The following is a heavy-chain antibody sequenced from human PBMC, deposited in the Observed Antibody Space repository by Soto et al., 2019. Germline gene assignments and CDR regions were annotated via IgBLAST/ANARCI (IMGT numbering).Heavy chain of an antibody. Sequence: QVQLVESGGGVVQPGRSLRLSCAASGFTFSSYAMHWVRQAPGKGLEWVAVISYDGSNKYTEDSVKGRFTISRDNSKNALYMQMISLRAEDRAVYYCAKAPLPISPILWFAYWGQGTLVTVSS. V-gene: IGHV3-30-3*01. CDR1: GFTFSSYA. CDR3: AKAPLPISPILWFAY. J-gene: IGHJ4*02. D-gene: IGHD2-21*01. CDR2: ISYDGSNK.